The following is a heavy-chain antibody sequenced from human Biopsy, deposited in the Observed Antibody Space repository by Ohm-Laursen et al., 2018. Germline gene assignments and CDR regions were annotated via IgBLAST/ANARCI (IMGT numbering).Heavy chain of an antibody. CDR1: GGNFRRDT. CDR3: ATGGGGSYYWNWFDP. D-gene: IGHD1-26*01. CDR2: IIPIFGSA. Sequence: SVKVSCKASGGNFRRDTLSWVRQAPGQGLEWMGQIIPIFGSARYTQKFQGRVTITADESTSTVYMEMTSLIPEDTAVYYCATGGGGSYYWNWFDPWGQGTLVTVSS. V-gene: IGHV1-69*13. J-gene: IGHJ5*02.